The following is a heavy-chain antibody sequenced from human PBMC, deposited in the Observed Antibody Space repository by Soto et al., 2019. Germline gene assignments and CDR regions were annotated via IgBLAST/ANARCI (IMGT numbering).Heavy chain of an antibody. CDR3: ARALITTIFEYYFDY. CDR1: GASISGGDFY. D-gene: IGHD3-3*01. J-gene: IGHJ4*02. CDR2: IYYSGSA. Sequence: SETLSLTCSVSGASISGGDFYWGWIRQHPGKGLEWIGYIYYSGSAFYNPSLKSRASISLDTSKNQFSLNLNSVTAADTAVYFCARALITTIFEYYFDYWGQGDLVTVSS. V-gene: IGHV4-31*03.